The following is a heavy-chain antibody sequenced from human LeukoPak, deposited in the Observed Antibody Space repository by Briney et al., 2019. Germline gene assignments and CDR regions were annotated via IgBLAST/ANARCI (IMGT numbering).Heavy chain of an antibody. CDR3: ATVNWFDP. CDR1: GFTFSKYS. Sequence: GSLKPSRGGSGFTFSKYSMNWVRQAPGKGLEWVSSISSSSSYIYYADSVKGRFTISRDNAKNSLYLQMNSLRAEDTAVYYCATVNWFDPWGQGTLVTVSS. V-gene: IGHV3-21*01. CDR2: ISSSSSYI. J-gene: IGHJ5*02.